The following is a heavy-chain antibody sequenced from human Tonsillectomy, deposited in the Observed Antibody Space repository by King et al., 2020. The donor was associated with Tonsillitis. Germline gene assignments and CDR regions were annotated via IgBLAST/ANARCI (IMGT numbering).Heavy chain of an antibody. J-gene: IGHJ6*03. V-gene: IGHV4-59*01. D-gene: IGHD3-10*01. Sequence: QLQESGPGLVKPSETLSLTCTVSGGAISTYYWSWIRQSPGKGLEWIGYMYYNGNTNYNPSLKSRVTISADTSKKHFSLKLSSVTAADTAVYYCARTIPLLLWCGELSPYMDV. CDR2: MYYNGNT. CDR1: GGAISTYY. CDR3: ARTIPLLLWCGELSPYMDV.